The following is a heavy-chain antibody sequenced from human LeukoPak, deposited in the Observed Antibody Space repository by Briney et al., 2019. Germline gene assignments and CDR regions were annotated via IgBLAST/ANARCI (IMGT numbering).Heavy chain of an antibody. J-gene: IGHJ3*02. D-gene: IGHD6-13*01. CDR2: INAGNGNT. CDR3: ARDLSWTALNAFDI. Sequence: ASVKLSCKASGYTFTSYAMHWVRQAPGQRLEWMGWINAGNGNTKYSQKFQGRVTITRDTSASTAYMELSSLRSEDTAVYYCARDLSWTALNAFDIWGQGTMVTVSS. V-gene: IGHV1-3*01. CDR1: GYTFTSYA.